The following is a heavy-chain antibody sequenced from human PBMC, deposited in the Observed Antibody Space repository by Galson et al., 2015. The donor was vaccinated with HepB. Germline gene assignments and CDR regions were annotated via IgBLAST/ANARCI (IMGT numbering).Heavy chain of an antibody. Sequence: SLRFSCAASEFTFSSYAMHWVRQAPGKGLEWVAVISYDGSNKYYADSVKGRFTISRDNSKNTLYLQMNSLRAEDTAVYYCAREPVAGTFDYWGQGTLVTVSS. J-gene: IGHJ4*02. V-gene: IGHV3-30-3*01. D-gene: IGHD6-19*01. CDR1: EFTFSSYA. CDR3: AREPVAGTFDY. CDR2: ISYDGSNK.